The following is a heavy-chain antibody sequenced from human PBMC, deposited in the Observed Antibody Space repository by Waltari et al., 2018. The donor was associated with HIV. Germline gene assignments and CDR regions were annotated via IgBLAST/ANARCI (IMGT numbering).Heavy chain of an antibody. J-gene: IGHJ6*02. Sequence: QVQLQKWGAGLLKPSETLSLTCAVYGGSFSGYYWTWIRQPPGKGLQWIAEIYHSGAANYNPSLKSRVTISVDTSKNQFSLKLRSVTAADTAVYYCARLRWDASFYYGLDVWGQGTTVTVSS. CDR2: IYHSGAA. D-gene: IGHD4-17*01. V-gene: IGHV4-34*02. CDR1: GGSFSGYY. CDR3: ARLRWDASFYYGLDV.